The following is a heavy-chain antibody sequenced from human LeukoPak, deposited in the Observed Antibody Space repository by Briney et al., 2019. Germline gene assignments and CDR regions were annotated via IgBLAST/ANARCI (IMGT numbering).Heavy chain of an antibody. CDR3: ARLTGSGWNHFDY. D-gene: IGHD6-19*01. Sequence: GGSLRLSCAASGFTVSSNYMSWVRQAPGKGLEWVSGIGTAGDTYYPGSVKGRFTISRENGKNSLYLQMNSLRVEDTAVYYCARLTGSGWNHFDYWGQGTPVTVSS. CDR2: IGTAGDT. CDR1: GFTVSSNY. J-gene: IGHJ4*02. V-gene: IGHV3-13*01.